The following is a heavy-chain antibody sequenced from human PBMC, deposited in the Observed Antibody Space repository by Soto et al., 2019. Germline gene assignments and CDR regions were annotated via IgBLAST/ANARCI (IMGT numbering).Heavy chain of an antibody. J-gene: IGHJ6*02. CDR1: VFTFSSYS. V-gene: IGHV3-21*01. CDR3: ARDQKNPASPYGMDV. Sequence: PGGSLRLSCAASVFTFSSYSMNWVRQAPGKGLEWVSSISSSSSYIYYADSVKGRFTISRDNAKNSLYLQMNSLRAEDTAVYYCARDQKNPASPYGMDVWGQGTTVTVSS. CDR2: ISSSSSYI.